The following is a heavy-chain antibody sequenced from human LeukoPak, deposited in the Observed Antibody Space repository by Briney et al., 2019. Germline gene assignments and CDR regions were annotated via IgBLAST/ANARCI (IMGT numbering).Heavy chain of an antibody. V-gene: IGHV5-51*01. CDR1: GYRFTSDW. D-gene: IGHD5-18*01. CDR3: ARRAGRSSYGLASYFDY. CDR2: IYPGDSDT. J-gene: IGHJ4*02. Sequence: GESLKISCKGSGYRFTSDWIGWVRQMPGKGLEWMGIIYPGDSDTRYSPSFQGQVTISADKSISTAYLQWSSLKASDTAMYYCARRAGRSSYGLASYFDYWGQGTLVAVSS.